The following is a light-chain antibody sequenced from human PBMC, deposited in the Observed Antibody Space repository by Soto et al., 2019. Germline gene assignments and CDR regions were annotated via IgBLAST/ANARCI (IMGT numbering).Light chain of an antibody. CDR3: QQRSNWLT. V-gene: IGKV3-11*01. J-gene: IGKJ4*01. CDR2: DES. CDR1: QSFSSS. Sequence: EIVWTQSPATLSLSPGERATLSCRASQSFSSSLAWYQQKPGQAPRLLIYDESNRATGIPARFSGSGSGTDSTLTSSSLDPEDFAVYYCQQRSNWLTFGGGTKVEIK.